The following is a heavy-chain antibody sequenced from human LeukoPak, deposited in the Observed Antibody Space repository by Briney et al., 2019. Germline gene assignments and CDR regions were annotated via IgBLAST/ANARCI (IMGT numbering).Heavy chain of an antibody. CDR2: IYYSGST. CDR1: GGSVSSGSYY. J-gene: IGHJ4*02. D-gene: IGHD6-13*01. CDR3: ARDAAAGYFDY. Sequence: SETLSLTCTVSGGSVSSGSYYWSWIRQPPGKGLEWIGYIYYSGSTNYNSSLKSRVTISVDTSKNQFSLKLSSVTAADTAVYYCARDAAAGYFDYWGQGTLVTVSS. V-gene: IGHV4-61*01.